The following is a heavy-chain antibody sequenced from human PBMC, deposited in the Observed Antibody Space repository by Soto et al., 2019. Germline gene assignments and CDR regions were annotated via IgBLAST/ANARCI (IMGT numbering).Heavy chain of an antibody. CDR1: GFTFSSYW. V-gene: IGHV3-74*01. D-gene: IGHD2-15*01. J-gene: IGHJ6*02. CDR2: INSDGSST. Sequence: GGSLRLSCAASGFTFSSYWMHWVRQAPGKGLVWVSRINSDGSSTSYADSVKGRFTISRDNAKNTLYLQMNSLRAEDTAVYYCARDKGGGSSWYYYYYGMDVWGQGTTVTVSS. CDR3: ARDKGGGSSWYYYYYGMDV.